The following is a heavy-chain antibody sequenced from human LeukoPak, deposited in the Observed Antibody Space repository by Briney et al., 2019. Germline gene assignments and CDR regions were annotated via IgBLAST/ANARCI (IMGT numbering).Heavy chain of an antibody. J-gene: IGHJ4*02. V-gene: IGHV3-7*01. Sequence: GGSLRLSCAASGLTFRSYWMSWVRQVPGKGLEWVANINPDGGTKNYVASVKGRITISRDNAANSLYLQMDSLRAEDTAVYYCSTSFPQCNRGTRPMGGQGTLVTVSS. D-gene: IGHD1-1*01. CDR1: GLTFRSYW. CDR2: INPDGGTK. CDR3: STSFPQCNRGTRPM.